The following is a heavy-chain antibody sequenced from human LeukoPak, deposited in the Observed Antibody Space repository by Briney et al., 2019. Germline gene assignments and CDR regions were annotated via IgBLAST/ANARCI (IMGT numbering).Heavy chain of an antibody. CDR3: ARDLGRDLNTILRGVIYTFDF. J-gene: IGHJ4*02. D-gene: IGHD3-10*01. CDR2: VNPKSGAT. Sequence: GASVKVSCTSSGYTFAGNYMHWVRQAPGQRLEWMGWVNPKSGATNYAQKFQGRVTMTRDTSISTAYMELSRLRSDNTAVYYCARDLGRDLNTILRGVIYTFDFWGQGTLVTVSS. V-gene: IGHV1-2*02. CDR1: GYTFAGNY.